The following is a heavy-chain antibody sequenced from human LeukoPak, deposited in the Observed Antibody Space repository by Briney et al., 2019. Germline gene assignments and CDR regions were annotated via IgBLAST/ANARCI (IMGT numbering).Heavy chain of an antibody. D-gene: IGHD5-18*01. CDR2: IYYSVIS. Sequence: SETLSLTCAVYGGSFSGYYWSWIRQPPGKGLEWIGYIYYSVISDYNPSLKSRVTMSVDTSKNQFSLKLSSVTAADTAVYYCARLRQRGYSYGYPRHDAFDIWGQGTMVTVSS. J-gene: IGHJ3*02. V-gene: IGHV4-59*12. CDR3: ARLRQRGYSYGYPRHDAFDI. CDR1: GGSFSGYY.